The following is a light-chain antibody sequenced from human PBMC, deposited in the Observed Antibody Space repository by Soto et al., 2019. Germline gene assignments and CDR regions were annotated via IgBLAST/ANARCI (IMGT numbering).Light chain of an antibody. CDR3: CSYAGSSPYV. CDR2: EVS. V-gene: IGLV2-23*02. Sequence: QSVLTQPASVSGSPGQSITISCTGTSSDVGSYNLVSWYQQHPGKAPKLMIYEVSKRPSGVSNRFSGPKSGNTASLTISGLQAEDEADYYCCSYAGSSPYVFGTGTKVTVL. J-gene: IGLJ1*01. CDR1: SSDVGSYNL.